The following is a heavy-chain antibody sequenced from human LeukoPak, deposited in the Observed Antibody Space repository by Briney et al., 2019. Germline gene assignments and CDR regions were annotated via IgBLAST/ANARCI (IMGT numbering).Heavy chain of an antibody. J-gene: IGHJ4*02. CDR3: ARGPYGSGSTIDY. CDR2: ISYDGSNK. CDR1: TFTFSSYG. V-gene: IGHV3-30*03. D-gene: IGHD3-10*01. Sequence: GGSLRLSCAASTFTFSSYGMHWVRQAPGKGLEGVAVISYDGSNKYYADSVKGRFTISRDNSKNTLYLQMNSLRAEDTAVYYCARGPYGSGSTIDYWGQGTLVTVSS.